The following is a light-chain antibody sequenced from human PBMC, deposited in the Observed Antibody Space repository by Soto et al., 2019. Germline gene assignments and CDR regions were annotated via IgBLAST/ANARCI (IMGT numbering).Light chain of an antibody. CDR2: GAS. J-gene: IGKJ2*01. CDR3: QQSYSTPYT. V-gene: IGKV1-39*01. CDR1: QTISNS. Sequence: DIQMTQSPSSLSASVGDRVTITCRASQTISNSLPWYQQKQGKAPQFLIFGASSLQGGVPSRFSGSGSVTDFTLTISSLQPEDFATYFCQQSYSTPYTFGQGTKLDIK.